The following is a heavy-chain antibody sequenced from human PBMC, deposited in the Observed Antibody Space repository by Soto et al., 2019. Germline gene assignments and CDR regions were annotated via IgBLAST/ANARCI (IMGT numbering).Heavy chain of an antibody. CDR2: IYPGDSDT. CDR1: GYSFTSYW. Sequence: EVQLVQSGAEVKKPGESLKISCKGSGYSFTSYWIGWLRQMPGKGLEWMGIIYPGDSDTRYSPSFQGQVTISADKSISTAYLQWSSLKASDTAMYYCARQKEVGAGAHYYYYGMDVWGQGTTVTVSS. J-gene: IGHJ6*02. D-gene: IGHD1-26*01. CDR3: ARQKEVGAGAHYYYYGMDV. V-gene: IGHV5-51*01.